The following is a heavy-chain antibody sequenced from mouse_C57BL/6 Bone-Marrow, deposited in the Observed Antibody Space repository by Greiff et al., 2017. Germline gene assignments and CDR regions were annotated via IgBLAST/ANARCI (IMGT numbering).Heavy chain of an antibody. CDR1: GFTFSSYG. CDR3: ARPIYDGYYGFAY. Sequence: EVQVVESGGDLVKPRGSLKLSCAASGFTFSSYGMSWVRQTPDKRLEWVATISSGGSYTYYPDSVKGRFTISRDNAKNTLYLQMSSLKSEDTAMYYCARPIYDGYYGFAYWGQGTLVTVSA. D-gene: IGHD2-3*01. J-gene: IGHJ3*01. V-gene: IGHV5-6*01. CDR2: ISSGGSYT.